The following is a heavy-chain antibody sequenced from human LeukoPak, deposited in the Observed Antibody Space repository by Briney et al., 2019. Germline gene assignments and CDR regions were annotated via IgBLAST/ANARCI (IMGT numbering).Heavy chain of an antibody. CDR2: MSADGRSE. J-gene: IGHJ4*02. CDR3: ARGPHDYRDLYYFDF. V-gene: IGHV3-30*04. Sequence: GGSLRLSCAASGFPFSTYSMHWVRQAPGKGLEWVAVMSADGRSENYADSVKGRFSISRDNSKNTLYLQVNTLRAEDTAVYFCARGPHDYRDLYYFDFWGQGTLVTVSS. CDR1: GFPFSTYS. D-gene: IGHD4-17*01.